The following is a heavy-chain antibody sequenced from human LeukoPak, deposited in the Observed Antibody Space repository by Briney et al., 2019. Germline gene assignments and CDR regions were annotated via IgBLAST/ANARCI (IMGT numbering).Heavy chain of an antibody. J-gene: IGHJ3*02. CDR3: AKDILRTGVDAFDI. CDR1: GFTFDDYT. Sequence: PGGSLRLSCAASGFTFDDYTMHWVRQAPGKGLEWVSLISWDGGSTYYADSVKGRFTISRDNSKNSLCLRMNSLRTEDTALYYCAKDILRTGVDAFDIWGQGTMVTASS. V-gene: IGHV3-43*01. CDR2: ISWDGGST. D-gene: IGHD2-15*01.